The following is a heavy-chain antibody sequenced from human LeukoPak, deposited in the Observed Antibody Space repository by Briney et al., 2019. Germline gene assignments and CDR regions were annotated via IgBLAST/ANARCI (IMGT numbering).Heavy chain of an antibody. V-gene: IGHV4-39*01. Sequence: SQTLSLTCTVSGGSISSGSYYWSWIRQPAGKGLEWIGSIYYSGSTYYNPSLKSRVTISVDTSKNQFSLKLSSVTAADTAVYYCARRGIAVAVNWFDPWGQGTLVTVSS. D-gene: IGHD6-19*01. J-gene: IGHJ5*02. CDR2: IYYSGST. CDR3: ARRGIAVAVNWFDP. CDR1: GGSISSGSYY.